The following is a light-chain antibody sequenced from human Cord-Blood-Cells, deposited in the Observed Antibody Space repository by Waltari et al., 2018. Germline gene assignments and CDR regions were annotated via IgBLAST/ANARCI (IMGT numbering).Light chain of an antibody. J-gene: IGKJ2*01. CDR2: DAS. CDR1: QSVSSY. Sequence: EIVLTQSPATLSLSPGERATLSCRASQSVSSYLAWYQQKPGQAPRLLIYDASNRATGIPAGFSGSGSGTDFTLTISSLEPEDFAVYYCQQRSNWPPYTFGQGTKLGIK. CDR3: QQRSNWPPYT. V-gene: IGKV3-11*01.